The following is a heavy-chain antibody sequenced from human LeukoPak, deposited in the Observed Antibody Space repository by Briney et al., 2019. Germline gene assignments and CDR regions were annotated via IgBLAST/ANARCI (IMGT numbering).Heavy chain of an antibody. CDR3: ARHEWLRLEGAGYLPRLGYFHY. CDR1: GFTLSSYS. J-gene: IGHJ4*02. D-gene: IGHD5-12*01. V-gene: IGHV3-48*01. CDR2: TGSSSTTI. Sequence: GGSLRLSCAASGFTLSSYSMNWVRQAPGKGLEWVSYTGSSSTTIYYADSVKGRFTISRDNAKNSLYLQMNSLRAEDTAVYYCARHEWLRLEGAGYLPRLGYFHYWGQGTLVTVSS.